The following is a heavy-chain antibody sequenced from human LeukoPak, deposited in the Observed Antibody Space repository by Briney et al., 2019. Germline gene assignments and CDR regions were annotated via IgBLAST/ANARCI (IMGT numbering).Heavy chain of an antibody. Sequence: SETLSLTCTVSGGSISSSSYYWSWIRQPPGKGLEWIGEINHSGSTNYNPSLKSRVTISVDTSKNQFSLKLSSVTAADTAVYYCARGDSSSWYGIADWGQGTLVTVSS. CDR3: ARGDSSSWYGIAD. CDR2: INHSGST. V-gene: IGHV4-39*07. CDR1: GGSISSSSYY. D-gene: IGHD6-13*01. J-gene: IGHJ4*02.